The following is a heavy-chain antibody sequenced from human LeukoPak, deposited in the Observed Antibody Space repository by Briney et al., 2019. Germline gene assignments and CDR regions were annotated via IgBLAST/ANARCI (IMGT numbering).Heavy chain of an antibody. CDR2: ISRIGVTT. D-gene: IGHD2-2*01. CDR3: AKEEVPNDY. CDR1: GFTLNSNA. V-gene: IGHV3-23*01. J-gene: IGHJ4*02. Sequence: GGSLRLSCAVSGFTLNSNAMRWVRQAPGKGLEWVSAISRIGVTTYYADSVEGRFTISRDTSKNTLYLQMNTLRPEDTAVYYCAKEEVPNDYWGQGTLVTVSS.